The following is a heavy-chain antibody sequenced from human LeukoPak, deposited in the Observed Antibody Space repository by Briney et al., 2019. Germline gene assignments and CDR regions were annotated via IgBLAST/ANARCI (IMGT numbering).Heavy chain of an antibody. V-gene: IGHV3-11*01. D-gene: IGHD6-6*01. CDR2: ISSSGSTI. Sequence: GGSLRLSCAASGFTFSDYYMSWIRQAPGKGLEWVSYISSSGSTIYYADSVKGRFTNSRDNAKNSLYLQMNSLRAEDTAVYYCASPISIAARRYFDYWGQGTLVTVSS. CDR3: ASPISIAARRYFDY. J-gene: IGHJ4*02. CDR1: GFTFSDYY.